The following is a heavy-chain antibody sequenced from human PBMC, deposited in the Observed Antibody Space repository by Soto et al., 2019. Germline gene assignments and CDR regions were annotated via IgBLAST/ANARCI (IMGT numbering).Heavy chain of an antibody. CDR2: INPNSGGT. V-gene: IGHV1-2*04. Sequence: ASVKVSCKASGYTFTGYYMHWVRQAPGQGLEWMGWINPNSGGTNYAQKFQGWVTMTRDTSISTAYMELSRLRSDDTAVYYCASAGNSGDLDAFDIWGQGTMVTVSS. CDR3: ASAGNSGDLDAFDI. D-gene: IGHD4-17*01. CDR1: GYTFTGYY. J-gene: IGHJ3*02.